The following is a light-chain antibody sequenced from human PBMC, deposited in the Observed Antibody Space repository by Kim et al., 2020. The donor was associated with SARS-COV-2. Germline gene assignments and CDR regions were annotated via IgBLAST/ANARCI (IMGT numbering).Light chain of an antibody. CDR2: AAS. Sequence: DIQMTQSPSSVSASVGDRVTISCRARQDISRWLAWYQQKPGKAPKLLIYAASSLQSGVPSRFSGSGSGTDFTLTITSLQPDDFAIYYCQQANSFPYTFGQGTKLEI. CDR3: QQANSFPYT. CDR1: QDISRW. V-gene: IGKV1-12*01. J-gene: IGKJ2*01.